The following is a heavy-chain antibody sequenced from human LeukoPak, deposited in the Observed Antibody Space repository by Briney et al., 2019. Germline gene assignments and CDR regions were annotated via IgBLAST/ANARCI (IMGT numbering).Heavy chain of an antibody. Sequence: ASVKVSCKASGGTFTSYVFSWVRQAPGQGLEWMGRIIPIFGTPHYAQKFQGRVTITADKSTSIAYMEMSGLRAEDTAVYYCAREGGYRDFDYWGQGTLVTVSS. CDR3: AREGGYRDFDY. CDR1: GGTFTSYV. D-gene: IGHD6-25*01. J-gene: IGHJ4*02. CDR2: IIPIFGTP. V-gene: IGHV1-69*06.